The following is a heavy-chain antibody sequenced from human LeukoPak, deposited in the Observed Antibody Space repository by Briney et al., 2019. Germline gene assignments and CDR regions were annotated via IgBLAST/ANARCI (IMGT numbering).Heavy chain of an antibody. V-gene: IGHV3-53*01. D-gene: IGHD3-10*01. CDR2: IYDGNT. CDR1: GFIVSRNY. Sequence: GGSLRLSCAASGFIVSRNYMSWVRQAPGKGLEWVSVIYDGNTYYADSVKGRFTISRDNSKNTLYLQVNSLRAEDTAIYYCAGFVRGLPHWGQGALVTVSS. CDR3: AGFVRGLPH. J-gene: IGHJ4*02.